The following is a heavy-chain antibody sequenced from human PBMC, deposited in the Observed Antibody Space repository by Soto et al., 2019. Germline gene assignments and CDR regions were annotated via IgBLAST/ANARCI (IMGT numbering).Heavy chain of an antibody. V-gene: IGHV3-23*01. J-gene: IGHJ3*02. CDR3: AKKQYSGDGFDI. D-gene: IGHD5-18*01. CDR2: FSGTGPAS. CDR1: RFTSVNHA. Sequence: EVLLLESGGGYVQPGGSLRLSCVGSRFTSVNHAMSWVRQGPGKGLAWVSGFSGTGPASHYADSVKGRFTISRDISKNTIFLQMNSLRGEDTAMYYCAKKQYSGDGFDIWGRGTLVTVSP.